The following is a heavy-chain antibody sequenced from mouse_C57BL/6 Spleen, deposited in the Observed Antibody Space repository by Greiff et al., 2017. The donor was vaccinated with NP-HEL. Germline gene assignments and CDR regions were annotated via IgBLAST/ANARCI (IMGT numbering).Heavy chain of an antibody. J-gene: IGHJ3*01. CDR3: ARHYSNYAAWFAY. Sequence: QVQLQQSGPELVKPGASVKISCKASGYAFSSSWMNWVKQRPGKGLEWIGRIYPGDGATNYNGKFKGKATLTADKSSSTAYMQLRSLTSEDSAVYFCARHYSNYAAWFAYWGQGTLVTVSA. CDR1: GYAFSSSW. D-gene: IGHD2-5*01. V-gene: IGHV1-82*01. CDR2: IYPGDGAT.